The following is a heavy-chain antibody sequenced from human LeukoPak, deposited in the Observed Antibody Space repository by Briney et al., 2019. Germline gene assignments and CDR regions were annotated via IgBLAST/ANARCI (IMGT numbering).Heavy chain of an antibody. CDR2: IRYDGSNK. CDR1: GFTFSSYG. CDR3: ARGARFLEWFSYYFDY. D-gene: IGHD3-3*01. J-gene: IGHJ4*02. V-gene: IGHV3-30*02. Sequence: GGSLRLSCAASGFTFSSYGMHWVRQAPGKGLEWVAFIRYDGSNKYYADSVKGRFTISRDNAKNSLYLQMNSLRAEDTAVYYCARGARFLEWFSYYFDYWGQGTLVTVSS.